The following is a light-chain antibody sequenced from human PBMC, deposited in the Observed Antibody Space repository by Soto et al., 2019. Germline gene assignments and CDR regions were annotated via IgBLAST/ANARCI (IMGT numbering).Light chain of an antibody. Sequence: QLVLTQPPSVSGAPGQRVTISCTGSSSNIGAGYDVHWYQQLPGTAPKLLIYGNSNRPSGVPDRFSGSKSGTSASLAITGLQADDEADYYCQSYASSVTLRVFGTGTKLTVL. J-gene: IGLJ1*01. CDR2: GNS. V-gene: IGLV1-40*01. CDR1: SSNIGAGYD. CDR3: QSYASSVTLRV.